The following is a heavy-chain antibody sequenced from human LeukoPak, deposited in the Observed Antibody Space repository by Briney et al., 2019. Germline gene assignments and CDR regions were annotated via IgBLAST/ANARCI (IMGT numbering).Heavy chain of an antibody. CDR1: GYTFTSYG. V-gene: IGHV1-18*04. CDR2: ISAYNGNT. J-gene: IGHJ4*02. D-gene: IGHD3-16*02. Sequence: ASVKVSCKASGYTFTSYGTSWVRPAPEQGLEWMGWISAYNGNTNYAQNLQGRVTMTTDTSTSTAYMELRSLRSDDTAVYYCAREGISWDYDYVWGSYHDYWGQGTLVTVSS. CDR3: AREGISWDYDYVWGSYHDY.